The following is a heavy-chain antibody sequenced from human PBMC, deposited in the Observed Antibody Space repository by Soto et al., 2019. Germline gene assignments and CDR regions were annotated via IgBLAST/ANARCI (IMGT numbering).Heavy chain of an antibody. CDR1: GYTFTSYD. D-gene: IGHD6-13*01. V-gene: IGHV1-8*01. CDR2: MNPNSGNT. Sequence: ASVKVSCKASGYTFTSYDINWVRQATGQGLEWMGWMNPNSGNTGYAQKFQGRVTMTSNTSISTAYMELSSLRSEDTAVYYCAREAGAAARAAGDYWGQGTLVTVSS. J-gene: IGHJ4*02. CDR3: AREAGAAARAAGDY.